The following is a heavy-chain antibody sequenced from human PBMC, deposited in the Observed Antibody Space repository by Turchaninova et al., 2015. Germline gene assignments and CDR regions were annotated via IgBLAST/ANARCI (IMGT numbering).Heavy chain of an antibody. D-gene: IGHD3-22*01. CDR3: ARGVYDSNLFWYFDL. CDR2: LSPYNGNT. V-gene: IGHV1-18*01. CDR1: GYTFTSHA. Sequence: QVQLVQSGAGVRKPGASVKVSCKASGYTFTSHAIGRVRLRPGQGLSWKRCLSPYNGNTNYAQKLQGRVTLTTDTSASTAYMELRSLRSDDTAVYYCARGVYDSNLFWYFDLWGRGTLVTVSS. J-gene: IGHJ2*01.